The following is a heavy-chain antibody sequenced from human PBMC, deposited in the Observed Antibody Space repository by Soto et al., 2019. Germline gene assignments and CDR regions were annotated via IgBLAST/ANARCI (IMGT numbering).Heavy chain of an antibody. CDR1: GFTFSSYS. CDR3: ARKNNGASYSLDDAFDI. Sequence: EVQLVESGGGLVKPGGSLRLSCAASGFTFSSYSMNWVRQAPGKGLEWVSSISSSGGYIYYADSVKARFTISRDNAKNSLSLQMNSLRAEDTAVYYCARKNNGASYSLDDAFDIWGQGTMVTVSS. V-gene: IGHV3-21*01. J-gene: IGHJ3*02. CDR2: ISSSGGYI. D-gene: IGHD1-26*01.